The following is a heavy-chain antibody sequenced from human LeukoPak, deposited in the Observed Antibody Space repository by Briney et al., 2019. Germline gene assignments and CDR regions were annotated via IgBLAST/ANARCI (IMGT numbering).Heavy chain of an antibody. CDR2: ISQGT. CDR3: AKDSETYYDFWSGSNWFDP. V-gene: IGHV3-23*01. D-gene: IGHD3-3*01. CDR1: GFTFSDYA. Sequence: PGGSLRLSCAASGFTFSDYAMNWVRQAPGKGLEWVSTISQGTYYVDSVKGRFTISRDNSKNTLYLQMHSLRAEDTAVYYCAKDSETYYDFWSGSNWFDPWGQGTLVTVSS. J-gene: IGHJ5*02.